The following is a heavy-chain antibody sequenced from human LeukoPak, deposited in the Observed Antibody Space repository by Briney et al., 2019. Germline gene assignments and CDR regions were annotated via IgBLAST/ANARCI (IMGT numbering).Heavy chain of an antibody. CDR3: AKDETPPGNYDFWSGPPRDY. Sequence: ASVKVSCKASGGTFSSYAISWVRQAPGQGLEWMGGIIPIFGTANYAQKFQGRVTITADESTSTAYMELSSLRSEDTAVYYCAKDETPPGNYDFWSGPPRDYWGQGTLVTVSS. CDR2: IIPIFGTA. V-gene: IGHV1-69*13. CDR1: GGTFSSYA. J-gene: IGHJ4*02. D-gene: IGHD3-3*01.